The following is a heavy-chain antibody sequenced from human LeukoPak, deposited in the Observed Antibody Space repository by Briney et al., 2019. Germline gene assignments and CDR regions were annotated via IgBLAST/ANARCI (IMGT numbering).Heavy chain of an antibody. CDR1: GYTFTSYD. V-gene: IGHV1-8*01. CDR3: AREWGSGYYQDFDY. CDR2: MNPNSGNT. D-gene: IGHD3-3*01. Sequence: ASVKVSCKASGYTFTSYDINWVRQATGQGLEWMGWMNPNSGNTGYAQKFQGRVTMTRNTSISTAYMELSSLRSEDTAVYYCAREWGSGYYQDFDYWGQGTLVTASS. J-gene: IGHJ4*02.